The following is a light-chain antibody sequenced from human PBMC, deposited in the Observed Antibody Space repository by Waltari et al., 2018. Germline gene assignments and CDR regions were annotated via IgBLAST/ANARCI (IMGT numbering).Light chain of an antibody. J-gene: IGLJ3*02. CDR1: SLRSYY. CDR3: SSRDIRDNHWV. V-gene: IGLV3-19*01. CDR2: AKD. Sequence: SSELTQDPAVSVALGQTVRLTCQGDSLRSYYASWYQQKAGQAPVLVIYAKDNRPSGIPDRFSVSSSGNTASLIITGAQAEDEADYYCSSRDIRDNHWVFGGGTRLTVL.